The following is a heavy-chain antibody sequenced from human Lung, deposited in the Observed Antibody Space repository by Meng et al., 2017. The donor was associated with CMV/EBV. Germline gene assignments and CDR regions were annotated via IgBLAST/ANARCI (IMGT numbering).Heavy chain of an antibody. Sequence: QGQCRESGPALGRPSGILSLTCAVSGDSITNHNWWAWVRQPPGKGLEWIGEIPHRGSSAYNPSLKNRVSMSIDKSKNQFSLKLTSVTAADTAVYHCLRRSGGSVWGQGTLVTVSS. V-gene: IGHV4-4*02. CDR3: LRRSGGSV. J-gene: IGHJ1*01. CDR2: IPHRGSS. D-gene: IGHD3-10*01. CDR1: GDSITNHNW.